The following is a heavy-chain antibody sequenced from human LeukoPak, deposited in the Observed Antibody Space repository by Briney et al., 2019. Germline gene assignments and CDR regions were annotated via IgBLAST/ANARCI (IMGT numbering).Heavy chain of an antibody. CDR1: GFTFSSYG. D-gene: IGHD5-18*01. J-gene: IGHJ4*02. CDR2: ISYDGTNK. CDR3: AKEKATAIEIDY. Sequence: GGSLRLSCAASGFTFSSYGMHWVRQAPGKGLEWVAVISYDGTNKYYADSVKGRFTISRDNSKNTLYLQMNSLRAEDTAVYYCAKEKATAIEIDYWGQGTLVTVSS. V-gene: IGHV3-30*18.